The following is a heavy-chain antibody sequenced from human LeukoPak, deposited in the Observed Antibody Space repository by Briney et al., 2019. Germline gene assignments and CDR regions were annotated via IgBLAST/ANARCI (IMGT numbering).Heavy chain of an antibody. CDR3: ARGRALSDGYGSGSYSDY. V-gene: IGHV4-34*01. Sequence: PSETLSLTCAVYGGSFSGYYWSWIRQPPGKGLEWIGEINHSGSTNYNPSLKSRVTISVDTSKNQFSLKLSSVTAADTAVYYCARGRALSDGYGSGSYSDYWGQGTLVTVSS. CDR2: INHSGST. D-gene: IGHD3-10*01. CDR1: GGSFSGYY. J-gene: IGHJ4*02.